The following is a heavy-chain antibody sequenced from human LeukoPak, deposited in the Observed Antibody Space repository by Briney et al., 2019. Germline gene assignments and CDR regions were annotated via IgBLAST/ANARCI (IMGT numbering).Heavy chain of an antibody. CDR2: ITSSGNYI. CDR3: ARDAGNSAYYYNYAMDV. Sequence: GGSLRLSCAASGFTFSSYSMNWVRQAPGKGLEWVSFITSSGNYIYYADSVKGRLTISRDNAKNSLLLQMNSLRAEDTAVYYCARDAGNSAYYYNYAMDVWGQGTTVTVSS. V-gene: IGHV3-21*06. D-gene: IGHD4-23*01. J-gene: IGHJ6*02. CDR1: GFTFSSYS.